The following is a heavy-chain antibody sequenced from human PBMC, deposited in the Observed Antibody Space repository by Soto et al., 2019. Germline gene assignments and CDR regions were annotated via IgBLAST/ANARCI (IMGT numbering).Heavy chain of an antibody. CDR1: GFTFSSYA. Sequence: GGSLRLSCAASGFTFSSYAMSWVRQAPGKGLEWVSAISGSGGSTYYADSVKGRFTISRDNSKNTLYLQMNSLRAEDTAVYYCAKAHYYDSSGYYYDLFDYWGQGTLVTVSS. J-gene: IGHJ4*02. V-gene: IGHV3-23*01. CDR2: ISGSGGST. CDR3: AKAHYYDSSGYYYDLFDY. D-gene: IGHD3-22*01.